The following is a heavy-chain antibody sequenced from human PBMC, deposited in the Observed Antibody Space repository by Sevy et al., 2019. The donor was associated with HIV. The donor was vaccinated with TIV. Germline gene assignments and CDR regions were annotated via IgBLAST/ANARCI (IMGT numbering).Heavy chain of an antibody. CDR3: ARDREGDSSSWYYDY. V-gene: IGHV3-33*01. Sequence: GGSLRLSCAASGFTFSSYGMHWVRQAPGKGLEWVAVIWYDGSNKYYADSVKGRFTTSRDNSKNTLYLQMNSLRAEDTAVYYCARDREGDSSSWYYDYWGQGTLVTVSS. J-gene: IGHJ4*02. D-gene: IGHD6-13*01. CDR1: GFTFSSYG. CDR2: IWYDGSNK.